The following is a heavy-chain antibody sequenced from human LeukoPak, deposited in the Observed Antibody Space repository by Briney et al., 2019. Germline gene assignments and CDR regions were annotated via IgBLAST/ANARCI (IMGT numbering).Heavy chain of an antibody. J-gene: IGHJ4*02. CDR3: ARGRGSLEDY. D-gene: IGHD1-26*01. CDR1: GFTFSNYW. Sequence: GGSLRLSCAASGFTFSNYWMNWVRQAPGKGLEWVANIKQDGSEKNYVDSVKGRFTISRDYAKNPLFLQRNRLRVDDTAVYYCARGRGSLEDYWGQGPLVTVSS. CDR2: IKQDGSEK. V-gene: IGHV3-7*05.